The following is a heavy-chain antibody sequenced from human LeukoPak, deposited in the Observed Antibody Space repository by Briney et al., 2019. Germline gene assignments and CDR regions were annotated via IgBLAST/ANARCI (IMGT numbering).Heavy chain of an antibody. CDR2: INPNSGGT. CDR3: ARGGYSYGYASDY. Sequence: ASVKVSCKSSGYTFTGYYMHWVRQAPGQGLEWMGWINPNSGGTNYAQKFQGRVTMTRDTSNSTAYMELSRLRSDDTAVYYCARGGYSYGYASDYWGQGTLVTVSS. V-gene: IGHV1-2*02. D-gene: IGHD5-18*01. CDR1: GYTFTGYY. J-gene: IGHJ4*02.